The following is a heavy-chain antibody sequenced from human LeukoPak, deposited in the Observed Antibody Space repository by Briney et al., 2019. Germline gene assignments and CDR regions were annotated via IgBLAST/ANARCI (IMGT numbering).Heavy chain of an antibody. V-gene: IGHV6-1*01. D-gene: IGHD2-2*01. CDR1: GDSVSSNSAA. CDR3: ARVGRGGCSSTSCYNWFDP. Sequence: SQTLSLTCAISGDSVSSNSAAWNWIRQSPSRGLEWLGRTYYRSKWYNDYAVSVKSRITINPDTSKNQFSLQLNSVTPEDTAVYYCARVGRGGCSSTSCYNWFDPWGQGTLVTVSS. CDR2: TYYRSKWYN. J-gene: IGHJ5*02.